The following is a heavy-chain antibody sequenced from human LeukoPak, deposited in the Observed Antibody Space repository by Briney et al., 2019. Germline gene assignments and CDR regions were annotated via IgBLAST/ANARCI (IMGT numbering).Heavy chain of an antibody. CDR2: IKSKTDGGTR. J-gene: IGHJ4*02. CDR3: STSSRPILMTHY. CDR1: GFTFSNAW. Sequence: GGSVRLLRAASGFTFSNAWMTWVRQAPGKGLAWVGRIKSKTDGGTRDYAAPVKGRFTIPRDDSKKTLYLQMNSLKTEDTAVYYCSTSSRPILMTHYWGQGILVTVSS. D-gene: IGHD2-21*01. V-gene: IGHV3-15*01.